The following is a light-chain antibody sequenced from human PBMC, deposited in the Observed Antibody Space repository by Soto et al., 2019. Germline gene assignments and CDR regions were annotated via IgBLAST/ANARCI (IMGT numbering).Light chain of an antibody. CDR3: QHRSNWPRLT. Sequence: EIVLTQSPGTLSLSPGERATLSCRASQSRSDSIYLAWYQQKPGQAPRLLIYGASSRATGIPNRFSGSGSGTDFTLTISRLEPEDFAVYYCQHRSNWPRLTFGGGTKVDIK. J-gene: IGKJ4*01. V-gene: IGKV3D-20*02. CDR2: GAS. CDR1: QSRSDSIY.